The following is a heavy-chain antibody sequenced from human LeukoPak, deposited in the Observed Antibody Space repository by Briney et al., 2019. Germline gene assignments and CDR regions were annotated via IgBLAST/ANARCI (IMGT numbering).Heavy chain of an antibody. J-gene: IGHJ4*02. CDR2: ISYNGIDE. V-gene: IGHV3-30*18. D-gene: IGHD2-15*01. Sequence: GGSLRLSCEVSGFTFRDYSIHWFRQAPGGGLEWVAHISYNGIDEHYAGSVKGRFTVSRDDSKNTAYLLMSGLTTEDTAFYYCAKLGYGFDYRGQGTLVIVSS. CDR3: AKLGYGFDY. CDR1: GFTFRDYS.